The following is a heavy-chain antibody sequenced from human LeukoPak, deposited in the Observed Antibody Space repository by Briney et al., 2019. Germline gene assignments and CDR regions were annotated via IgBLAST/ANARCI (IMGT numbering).Heavy chain of an antibody. CDR1: GFTFSDYY. J-gene: IGHJ4*02. D-gene: IGHD4-11*01. Sequence: GGSLRLSCAASGFTFSDYYMSWIRQAPGKGLEWLSYISSSGTTIYYTDSVKGRFTISRDNAKNSLYLQMNSLRAEDTAVYYCARGIRQYAKSYFDYWGQGTLVTVSS. CDR3: ARGIRQYAKSYFDY. V-gene: IGHV3-11*01. CDR2: ISSSGTTI.